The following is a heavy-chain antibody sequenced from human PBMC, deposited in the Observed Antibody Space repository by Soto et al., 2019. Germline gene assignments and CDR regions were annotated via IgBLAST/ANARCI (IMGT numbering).Heavy chain of an antibody. CDR2: FDPEDGET. CDR1: GYTLTELS. D-gene: IGHD6-13*01. CDR3: ATVFLGYSSSWYFDT. J-gene: IGHJ4*02. Sequence: ASVKVSCKVSGYTLTELSMHWVRQAPGKGLEWMGGFDPEDGETIYAQKFQGRVTMTEDTSTDTAYMELSSLRSEDTAVYYCATVFLGYSSSWYFDTWGREPRVTVPS. V-gene: IGHV1-24*01.